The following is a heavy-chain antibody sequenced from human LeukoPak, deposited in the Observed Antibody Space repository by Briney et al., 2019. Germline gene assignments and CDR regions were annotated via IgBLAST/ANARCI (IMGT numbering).Heavy chain of an antibody. CDR3: AKYSSSWYPDY. D-gene: IGHD6-13*01. V-gene: IGHV3-23*01. Sequence: GGALRLSCAASGFTFCSYAMSWVRQAPGKGVGWVSAISGSGGSTYYADSVKGWFTISRDNSKNTLYLQMNSLRAEDTAVYYCAKYSSSWYPDYWGQGTLVTVSS. CDR2: ISGSGGST. CDR1: GFTFCSYA. J-gene: IGHJ4*02.